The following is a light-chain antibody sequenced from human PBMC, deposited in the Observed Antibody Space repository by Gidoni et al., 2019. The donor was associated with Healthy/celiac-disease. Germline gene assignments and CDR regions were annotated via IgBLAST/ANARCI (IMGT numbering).Light chain of an antibody. V-gene: IGLV2-14*03. J-gene: IGLJ2*01. CDR2: DVR. Sequence: QSALTQPAPESASSGQSITISRTGTSSDVGGNNYVFWYQQHPGKAPKLMIYDVRNRPSGVSNRFSGSKSGNTASLTISGLQAEDEADYYCSSYTSSSTLVVFGGGTKLTVL. CDR1: SSDVGGNNY. CDR3: SSYTSSSTLVV.